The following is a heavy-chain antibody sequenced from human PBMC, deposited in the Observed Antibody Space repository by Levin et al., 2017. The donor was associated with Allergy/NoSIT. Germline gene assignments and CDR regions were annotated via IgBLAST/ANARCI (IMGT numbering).Heavy chain of an antibody. CDR3: ARGSILTGAYYYYYGMDG. D-gene: IGHD3-9*01. CDR1: GYTFTGYY. Sequence: ASVKVSCKASGYTFTGYYMHWVRQAPGQGLEWMGWINPNSGGTNYAQKFQGRVTMTRDTSISTAYMELSRLRSDDTAVYYCARGSILTGAYYYYYGMDGWGQGTTVTVSS. CDR2: INPNSGGT. J-gene: IGHJ6*02. V-gene: IGHV1-2*02.